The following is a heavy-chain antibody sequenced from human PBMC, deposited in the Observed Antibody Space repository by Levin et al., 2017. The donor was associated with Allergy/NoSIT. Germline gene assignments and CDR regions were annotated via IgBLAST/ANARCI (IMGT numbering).Heavy chain of an antibody. CDR3: TTGRHCSSTSCFDY. Sequence: GGSLRLSCAASGFTFSNAWMSWVRQAPGKGLEWVGRIKSKTDGGTTDYAAPVKGRFTISRDDSKNTLYLQMNSLKTEDTAVYYCTTGRHCSSTSCFDYWGQGTLVTVSS. CDR1: GFTFSNAW. D-gene: IGHD2-2*01. CDR2: IKSKTDGGTT. J-gene: IGHJ4*02. V-gene: IGHV3-15*01.